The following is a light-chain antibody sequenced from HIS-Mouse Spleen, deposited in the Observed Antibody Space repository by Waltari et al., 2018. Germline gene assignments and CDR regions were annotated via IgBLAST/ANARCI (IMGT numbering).Light chain of an antibody. J-gene: IGLJ3*02. CDR3: CSYAGSSTWV. CDR2: DGS. V-gene: IGLV2-23*01. Sequence: QSALTQPASVSGSPGQSITISCPGTSSDVGSYNLVSWYQQHPGKAPKLMIYDGSKRPSGVAIRFSGYRSGNTASLTIAGLQAEDEADYYCCSYAGSSTWVFGGGTKLTVL. CDR1: SSDVGSYNL.